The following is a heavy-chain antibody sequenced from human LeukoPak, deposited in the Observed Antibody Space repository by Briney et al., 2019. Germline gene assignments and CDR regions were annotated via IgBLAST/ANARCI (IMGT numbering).Heavy chain of an antibody. CDR1: GYTFTSYG. V-gene: IGHV1-18*04. CDR3: ARARLVRGWFDS. J-gene: IGHJ5*01. D-gene: IGHD2-2*01. Sequence: ASVKVSCKASGYTFTSYGINWVGQAPGQGLEWMGWISAYNGNTNYAQKYQGRVTMTTDTSTSTAYMEVRSLRSDDTAVYYCARARLVRGWFDSWGQGTLVTVSS. CDR2: ISAYNGNT.